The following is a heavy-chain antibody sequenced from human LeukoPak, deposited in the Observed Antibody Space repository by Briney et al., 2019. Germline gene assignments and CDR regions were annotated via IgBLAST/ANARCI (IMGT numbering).Heavy chain of an antibody. CDR3: ARVGYSSSWFRYFDY. CDR2: IIPILGIA. J-gene: IGHJ4*02. V-gene: IGHV1-69*04. Sequence: SVKVSCKASGGTFSSYAISWVRQAPGQGLEWMGRIIPILGIANYAQKFQGRVTITADKSTSTAYMELSSLRSEGTAVYYCARVGYSSSWFRYFDYWGQGTLVTVSS. CDR1: GGTFSSYA. D-gene: IGHD6-13*01.